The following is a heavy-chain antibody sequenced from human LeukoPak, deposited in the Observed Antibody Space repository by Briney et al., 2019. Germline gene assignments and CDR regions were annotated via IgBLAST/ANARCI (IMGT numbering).Heavy chain of an antibody. CDR2: FDPEDGET. D-gene: IGHD3-22*01. CDR3: ATDVNDSSGYYSGAFNI. CDR1: GYTLTELS. J-gene: IGHJ3*02. Sequence: ASVKVSCKVSGYTLTELSMHWVRQAPGKGLEWMGGFDPEDGETIYAQKFQGRVTMTEDTSTDTAYMELSSLRSEDTAVYYCATDVNDSSGYYSGAFNIWGQGTMVTVSS. V-gene: IGHV1-24*01.